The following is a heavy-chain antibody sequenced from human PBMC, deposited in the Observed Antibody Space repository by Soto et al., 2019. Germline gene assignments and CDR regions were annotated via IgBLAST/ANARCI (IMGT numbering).Heavy chain of an antibody. D-gene: IGHD2-2*01. J-gene: IGHJ6*04. CDR2: IYYSGST. V-gene: IGHV4-39*01. Sequence: PSETLSLTCTVSGGSISSSSYYWGWIRQPPGKGLEWIGSIYYSGSTYYNPSLKSRVTISVDTSKNQFSLKLSSVTAADTAVYYCARLQYKLIKDVWGKGTTVTVYS. CDR1: GGSISSSSYY. CDR3: ARLQYKLIKDV.